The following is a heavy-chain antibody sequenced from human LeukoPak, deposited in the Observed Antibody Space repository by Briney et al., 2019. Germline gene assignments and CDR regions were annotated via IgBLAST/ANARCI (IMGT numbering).Heavy chain of an antibody. J-gene: IGHJ4*02. CDR1: GFTFSTSW. D-gene: IGHD3-22*01. CDR2: IQRDGSAK. V-gene: IGHV3-7*01. Sequence: GGSVRLSCAASGFTFSTSWMSWVRQAPGKGLEWVANIQRDGSAKYYVDSVKGRFTISRDNAKNSLYLQMNSLRAEDTAVYYCARFSLYDNSGYYSWLLDFWGQGTLVTVSS. CDR3: ARFSLYDNSGYYSWLLDF.